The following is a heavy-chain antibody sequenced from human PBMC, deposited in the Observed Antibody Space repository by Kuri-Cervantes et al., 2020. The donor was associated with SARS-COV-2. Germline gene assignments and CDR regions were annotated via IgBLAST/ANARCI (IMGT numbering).Heavy chain of an antibody. D-gene: IGHD3-22*01. CDR1: GFILSRYW. CDR3: ARDRSYYDSGGYYFDL. V-gene: IGHV3-7*05. Sequence: GESLKISCAASGFILSRYWMTWVRQAPGKGLEWVANMNQDGSEKYYVDSVKGRFTLSRDNAKNSLYLQMNSLRVEDTAVYYCARDRSYYDSGGYYFDLWGQGALVTVSS. J-gene: IGHJ4*02. CDR2: MNQDGSEK.